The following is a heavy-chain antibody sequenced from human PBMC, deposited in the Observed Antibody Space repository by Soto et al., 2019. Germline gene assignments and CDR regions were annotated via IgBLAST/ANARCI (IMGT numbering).Heavy chain of an antibody. D-gene: IGHD1-1*01. Sequence: RGSLRLSCAASGFTFSTYTMNWVRQAPGKGLEWVSSISSSSDYIYYADSVKGRFTISRDNAKKSLSLQMNSLRAEDTAVYYCASQEVEPPPYYFDSWGQGTLVTV. J-gene: IGHJ4*02. CDR3: ASQEVEPPPYYFDS. V-gene: IGHV3-21*01. CDR2: ISSSSDYI. CDR1: GFTFSTYT.